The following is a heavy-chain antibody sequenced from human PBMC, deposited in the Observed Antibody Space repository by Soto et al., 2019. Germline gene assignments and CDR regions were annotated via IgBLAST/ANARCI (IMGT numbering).Heavy chain of an antibody. CDR1: GYTFTNFG. CDR2: ISAYNGNT. CDR3: XXXXTPIDY. J-gene: IGHJ4*02. Sequence: QVQLVQSGAEVKKPGASVKVSCKASGYTFTNFGISWVRQAPGQGLEWMGWISAYNGNTNYAQKFQGRVTMTTDTSTSXAXXXXXXXXSDXXXXXXXXXXXTPIDYWGQGTLVTVS. V-gene: IGHV1-18*01.